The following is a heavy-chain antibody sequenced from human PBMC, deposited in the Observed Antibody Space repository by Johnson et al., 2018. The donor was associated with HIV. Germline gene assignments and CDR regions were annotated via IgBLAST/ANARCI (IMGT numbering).Heavy chain of an antibody. J-gene: IGHJ3*01. CDR1: GFNFTNYW. Sequence: MQLVESGGGLAQPGGSLKVSCAASGFNFTNYWMSWVRQAPGTGLEWVANIKQDGNKRYYVGSERGRFTISRDNAENLLTLQMNSMRAEDTAVYYCARPYSESIYAAFSLWGQGTMVTVSS. CDR3: ARPYSESIYAAFSL. V-gene: IGHV3-7*01. D-gene: IGHD2/OR15-2a*01. CDR2: IKQDGNKR.